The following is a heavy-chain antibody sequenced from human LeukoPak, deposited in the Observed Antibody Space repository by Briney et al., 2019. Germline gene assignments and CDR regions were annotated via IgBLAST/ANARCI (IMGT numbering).Heavy chain of an antibody. J-gene: IGHJ4*02. Sequence: KSSETLSLTCTVSGDSISSSNYYWGWIRQPPGKGLEWIGSIYYSGSTYYDPSLKSRVTISVDTSKNQFSLKLSSVTAADTAVCYCARGRSWELPADYWGQGTLVTVSS. CDR3: ARGRSWELPADY. CDR1: GDSISSSNYY. V-gene: IGHV4-39*07. CDR2: IYYSGST. D-gene: IGHD3-10*01.